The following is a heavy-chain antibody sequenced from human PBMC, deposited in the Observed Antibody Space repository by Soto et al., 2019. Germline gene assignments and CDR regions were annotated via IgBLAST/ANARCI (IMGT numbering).Heavy chain of an antibody. CDR2: IYHSGST. D-gene: IGHD1-1*01. V-gene: IGHV4-4*02. Sequence: PSETLSLTCAVSGGSISSSNWWSWVRQPPGKGLEWIGEIYHSGSTNYNPSLKSRVTISVDKSKNQFSLKLSSVTAADTAVYYCARVQLERLVSLYYFDYWGQGTLVTVSS. J-gene: IGHJ4*02. CDR1: GGSISSSNW. CDR3: ARVQLERLVSLYYFDY.